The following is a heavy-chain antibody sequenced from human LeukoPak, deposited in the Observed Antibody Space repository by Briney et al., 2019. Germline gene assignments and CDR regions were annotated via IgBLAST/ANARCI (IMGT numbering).Heavy chain of an antibody. J-gene: IGHJ4*02. V-gene: IGHV3-23*01. CDR2: ISGSGGST. D-gene: IGHD3-10*01. CDR1: GFTFSSYA. Sequence: GGSLRLSCAASGFTFSSYAMSWVRQAPGKGLEWVSAISGSGGSTYCADSVKGRFTISRDNSKNTLYLQMNSLRAEDTAVYYCACRRVINYFDYWGQGTLVTVSS. CDR3: ACRRVINYFDY.